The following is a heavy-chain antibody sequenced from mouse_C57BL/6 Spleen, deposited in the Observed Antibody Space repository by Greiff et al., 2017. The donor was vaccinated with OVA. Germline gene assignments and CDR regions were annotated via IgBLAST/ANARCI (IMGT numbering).Heavy chain of an antibody. Sequence: QVQLQQSGAELVRPGTSVKLSCKASGYTFTSYWMHWVKQRPGQGLEWIGVIDPSDSYTNYNQKFKGKATLTVDTSSSTAYMQLSSLTSEDSAVYYCARVNHENAMDYWGQGTSVTVSS. V-gene: IGHV1-59*01. CDR1: GYTFTSYW. CDR2: IDPSDSYT. CDR3: ARVNHENAMDY. J-gene: IGHJ4*01.